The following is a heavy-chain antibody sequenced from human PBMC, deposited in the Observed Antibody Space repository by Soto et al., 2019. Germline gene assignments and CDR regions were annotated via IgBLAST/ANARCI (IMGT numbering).Heavy chain of an antibody. V-gene: IGHV3-33*01. Sequence: GGSLRLSCAASGFTFSSYGMHWVRQAPGKGLEWVAVIWYDGSNKYYADSVKGRFTISRDNFKNTLYLQMNSLRAEDTAVYYCARDLGGYCSSTSCYTYYYYGMDVWGQGTTVTVSS. CDR1: GFTFSSYG. CDR3: ARDLGGYCSSTSCYTYYYYGMDV. CDR2: IWYDGSNK. J-gene: IGHJ6*02. D-gene: IGHD2-2*02.